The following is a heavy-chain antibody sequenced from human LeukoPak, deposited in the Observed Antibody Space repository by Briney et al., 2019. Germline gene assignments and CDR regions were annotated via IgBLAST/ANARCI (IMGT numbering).Heavy chain of an antibody. CDR1: GFTFDTYS. CDR3: ARDRVLHYFDY. Sequence: GGSLRLSCAASGFTFDTYSMNWVRQAPGKGLEWVSSISSSSSYIFYADSVKGRFTISRDNAKNSLYLQMNSLRADDTAVYYCARDRVLHYFDYWGQGALVTVSS. CDR2: ISSSSSYI. J-gene: IGHJ4*02. D-gene: IGHD3-16*01. V-gene: IGHV3-21*01.